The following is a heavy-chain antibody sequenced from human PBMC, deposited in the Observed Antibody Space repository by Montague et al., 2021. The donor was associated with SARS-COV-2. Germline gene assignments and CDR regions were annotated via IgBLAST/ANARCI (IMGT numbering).Heavy chain of an antibody. D-gene: IGHD3-10*01. CDR1: GGSVSSSPYY. J-gene: IGHJ6*03. CDR2: ISYSGRT. V-gene: IGHV4-39*01. Sequence: SETLSLTCTVSGGSVSSSPYYWGWIRQPPGRGLEWVGSISYSGRTYFSPSLKSRLTISVDSSENQFSLRLSSVTAADTAVYYCASSYYYGSGTYVYNYYMDFGGKGPTVTVSS. CDR3: ASSYYYGSGTYVYNYYMDF.